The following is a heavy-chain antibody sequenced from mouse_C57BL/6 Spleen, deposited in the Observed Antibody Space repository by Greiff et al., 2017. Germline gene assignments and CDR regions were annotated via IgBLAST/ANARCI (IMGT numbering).Heavy chain of an antibody. CDR3: ATTVVARYFDV. CDR2: IYPGDGDT. V-gene: IGHV1-80*01. D-gene: IGHD1-1*01. CDR1: GYAFSSYW. Sequence: QVQLQQSGAELVKPGASVKISCKASGYAFSSYWMNWVKQRPGKGLEWIGQIYPGDGDTNYNGKFKGKATLTEDKSSSTAYMQLSSLTSEDSAVYFCATTVVARYFDVWGTGTTVTVSS. J-gene: IGHJ1*03.